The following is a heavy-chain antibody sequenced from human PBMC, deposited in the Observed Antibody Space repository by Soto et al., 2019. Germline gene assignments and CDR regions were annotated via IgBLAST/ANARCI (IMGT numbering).Heavy chain of an antibody. CDR2: ISTYNGNT. CDR3: ARGLGTNGLDV. J-gene: IGHJ6*02. D-gene: IGHD7-27*01. CDR1: GYKFTTYG. Sequence: QVQLLQSGAEVKKPGASVKVSCKASGYKFTTYGITWVRQAPGQGLEWLGGISTYNGNTDYAQNLQDRVTMTTETSTSTAYLEVRSLTSDDPAVYFCARGLGTNGLDVWGQGTTVTVSS. V-gene: IGHV1-18*04.